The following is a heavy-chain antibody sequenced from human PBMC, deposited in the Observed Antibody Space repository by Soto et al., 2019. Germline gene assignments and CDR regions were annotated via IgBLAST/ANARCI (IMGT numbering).Heavy chain of an antibody. D-gene: IGHD6-6*01. CDR1: GGSFSGYY. Sequence: SETLSLTCAVYGGSFSGYYWSWIRQPPGKGLEWIGEINHSGSTNYNPSLKSRVTISVDTSKNQFSLKLSSLTAADTAVYYCARPIAARPKCYYYYGLDVWGQGTTVTVSS. CDR2: INHSGST. V-gene: IGHV4-34*01. CDR3: ARPIAARPKCYYYYGLDV. J-gene: IGHJ6*02.